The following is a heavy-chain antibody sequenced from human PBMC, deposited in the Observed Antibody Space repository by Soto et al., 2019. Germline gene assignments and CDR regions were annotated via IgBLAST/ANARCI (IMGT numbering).Heavy chain of an antibody. D-gene: IGHD3-3*01. Sequence: EVQLVESGGGLAQPGGSLRLSCVVSGFTLSSYEVNWVRQAPGKGLEWVSYTSSSDSSIYYADSVKGRFTISRDNAKNSLYLQMNSLRVEDMAVYYCARQNGRCWEGLFDYWGQGTLVTVSS. CDR1: GFTLSSYE. CDR2: TSSSDSSI. V-gene: IGHV3-48*03. CDR3: ARQNGRCWEGLFDY. J-gene: IGHJ4*02.